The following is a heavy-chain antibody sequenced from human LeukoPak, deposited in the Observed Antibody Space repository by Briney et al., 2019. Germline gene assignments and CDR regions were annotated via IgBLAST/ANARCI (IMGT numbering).Heavy chain of an antibody. V-gene: IGHV4-34*01. J-gene: IGHJ4*02. CDR2: INHSGST. CDR1: GGSFSDYY. Sequence: SETLSLTCAVYGGSFSDYYWSWIRQPPEKGLEWIGEINHSGSTNYNPSLKSRVTISVDTSKNQFSLKLSSVTAADTAVHYCARGRFDYSSSWYSWYYFDYWGQGTLVTVSS. CDR3: ARGRFDYSSSWYSWYYFDY. D-gene: IGHD6-13*01.